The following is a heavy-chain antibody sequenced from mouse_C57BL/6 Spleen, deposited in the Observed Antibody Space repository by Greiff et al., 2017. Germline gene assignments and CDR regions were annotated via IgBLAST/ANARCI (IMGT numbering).Heavy chain of an antibody. CDR1: GFTFSSYA. CDR3: ARDGNLYYFDY. D-gene: IGHD4-1*01. J-gene: IGHJ2*01. CDR2: ISDGGSYT. Sequence: EVKLVESGGGLVKPGGSLKLSCAASGFTFSSYAMSWVRQTPEKRLEWVATISDGGSYTYYPDNVKGRFTISRDNAKNNLYLQMSHLKSEETAMYYCARDGNLYYFDYWGQGTTLTVSS. V-gene: IGHV5-4*01.